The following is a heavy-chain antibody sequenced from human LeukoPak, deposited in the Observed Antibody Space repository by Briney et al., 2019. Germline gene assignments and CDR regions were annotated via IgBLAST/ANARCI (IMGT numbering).Heavy chain of an antibody. CDR2: INHSGST. J-gene: IGHJ5*02. V-gene: IGHV4-34*01. Sequence: PSETLSLTCAVYGGSFSGYYWSWIRQPPGKGLEWIGEINHSGSTNYNPSLKSRVTISVDTSKNQFSLKLSSVTAADTAVYYCATGRCSGGSCHVKYNWFDPWGQGTLVTVSS. CDR3: ATGRCSGGSCHVKYNWFDP. CDR1: GGSFSGYY. D-gene: IGHD2-15*01.